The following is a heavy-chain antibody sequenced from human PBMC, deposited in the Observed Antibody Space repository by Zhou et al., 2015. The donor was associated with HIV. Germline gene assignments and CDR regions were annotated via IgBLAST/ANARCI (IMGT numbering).Heavy chain of an antibody. D-gene: IGHD3-22*01. V-gene: IGHV1-69*12. CDR1: GGTFSSYA. Sequence: QVQLVQSGAEVKKPGSSVKVSCKASGGTFSSYAISWVRQAPGQGLEWMGGIIPIFGTANYAQKFQGRVTITADESTSTAYMELSSLRSEDTAVYYCARDQATMIVDPPNWYFDLWGRGTLVTVSS. CDR2: IIPIFGTA. J-gene: IGHJ2*01. CDR3: ARDQATMIVDPPNWYFDL.